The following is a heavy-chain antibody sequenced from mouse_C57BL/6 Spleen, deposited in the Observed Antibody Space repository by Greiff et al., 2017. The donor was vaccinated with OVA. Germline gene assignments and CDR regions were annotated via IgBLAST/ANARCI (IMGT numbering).Heavy chain of an antibody. CDR2: IYPGSGST. J-gene: IGHJ1*03. CDR1: GYTFTSYW. V-gene: IGHV1-55*01. D-gene: IGHD1-1*01. Sequence: QVQLQQPGAELVMPGASVKLSCKASGYTFTSYWMHWVKQRPGQGLEWIGDIYPGSGSTNYNEKFKSKATLTVDTSSSTAYMQLSSLTSEDSAVYYCARSYGSSPNWYFDVWGTGTTVTVSS. CDR3: ARSYGSSPNWYFDV.